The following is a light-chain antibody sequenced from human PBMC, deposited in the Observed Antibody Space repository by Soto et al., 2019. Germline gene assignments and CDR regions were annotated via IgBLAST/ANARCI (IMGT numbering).Light chain of an antibody. Sequence: QSALTQSPSVSAAPGQKVTISCSGSSSNIGNNYVSWYQQLPGTAPKLLIYGNNKRPSGIPDRFSGSKSGTSGTLDITGLQTGDEADYYCATWDGSLPGEVFGGGTKVTVL. CDR2: GNN. V-gene: IGLV1-51*01. J-gene: IGLJ2*01. CDR1: SSNIGNNY. CDR3: ATWDGSLPGEV.